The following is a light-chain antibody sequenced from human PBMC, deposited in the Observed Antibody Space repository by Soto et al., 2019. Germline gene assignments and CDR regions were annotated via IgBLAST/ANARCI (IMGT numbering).Light chain of an antibody. Sequence: EIVMTQSPATLSVSPGERATLSCRASQSVSSNLAWYQQKPGQAPRLLIYDASTWETGIPARFSGSGSGTEFTLTISSLQSEDFAVYYCQQYNNWRPWTFGQGTKVEI. CDR2: DAS. CDR3: QQYNNWRPWT. J-gene: IGKJ1*01. V-gene: IGKV3-15*01. CDR1: QSVSSN.